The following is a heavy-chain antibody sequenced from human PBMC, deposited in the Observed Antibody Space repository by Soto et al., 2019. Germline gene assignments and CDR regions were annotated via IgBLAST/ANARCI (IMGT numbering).Heavy chain of an antibody. V-gene: IGHV3-23*01. D-gene: IGHD6-19*01. CDR1: GFTFSNYA. J-gene: IGHJ4*02. Sequence: EVNLLESGGGLVQPGGSLRLSCTGSGFTFSNYAMSWVRQAPEKGLEWVSSITGSGGGTYYADSVKGRFTISRDNSKNTLYLQMNNLRAEDTAVYYCAKDWDIAVAGSDYWGQGIAVTVSS. CDR2: ITGSGGGT. CDR3: AKDWDIAVAGSDY.